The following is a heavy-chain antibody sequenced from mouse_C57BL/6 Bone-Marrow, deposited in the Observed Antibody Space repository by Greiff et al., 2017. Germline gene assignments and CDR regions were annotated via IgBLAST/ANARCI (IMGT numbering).Heavy chain of an antibody. CDR1: GYTFTSYW. J-gene: IGHJ3*01. D-gene: IGHD1-1*01. Sequence: QVQLQQPGAELVKPGASVKLSCKASGYTFTSYWMQWVKQRPGQGLEWIGEIAPSDSYTNSNQKFKGKATLTVDTSSSTAYMQLSILPSEDSAVYYCARLRAWFAYWCQGTLVTVSA. V-gene: IGHV1-50*01. CDR3: ARLRAWFAY. CDR2: IAPSDSYT.